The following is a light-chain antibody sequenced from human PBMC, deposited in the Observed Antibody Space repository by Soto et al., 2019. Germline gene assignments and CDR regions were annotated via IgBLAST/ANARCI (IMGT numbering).Light chain of an antibody. Sequence: EIVLTQSPGTLSLSPGERATLSCRASQSVSSSNLAWYQQKPGQAPRLLIYGASSRATGIPDRFSGSGSGTDFTLTISRLEPEDFAVYSCQQYGSSPLTFGGGTTVDIK. CDR3: QQYGSSPLT. J-gene: IGKJ4*01. V-gene: IGKV3-20*01. CDR2: GAS. CDR1: QSVSSSN.